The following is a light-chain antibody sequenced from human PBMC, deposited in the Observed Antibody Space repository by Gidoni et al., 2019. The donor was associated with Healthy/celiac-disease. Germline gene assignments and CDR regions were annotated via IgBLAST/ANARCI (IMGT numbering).Light chain of an antibody. CDR3: CSYAGSYTV. J-gene: IGLJ2*01. V-gene: IGLV2-11*01. CDR1: RSDVGGYNY. Sequence: QSALTQPRPVSGSPRQSVTISCTGTRSDVGGYNYVSWYQQHPGKAPKLMIYDVSKRPSGVPDRFSGSKAGSTASLTISGLQAEDEADYYCCSYAGSYTVFGGGTKLTVL. CDR2: DVS.